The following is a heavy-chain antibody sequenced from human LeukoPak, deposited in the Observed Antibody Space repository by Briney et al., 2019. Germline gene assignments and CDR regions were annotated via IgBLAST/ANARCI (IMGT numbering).Heavy chain of an antibody. Sequence: PSETLSLTCTVSGASINSYYWSWIRQPAGKGLEWIGRIYSTGGTNYNPSLKSRVTMSVDTSKNQFSLRLRSVTAADTAVYYCARQIASAGTAGFDFWGQGALVTVSS. D-gene: IGHD6-13*01. CDR1: GASINSYY. CDR2: IYSTGGT. V-gene: IGHV4-4*07. J-gene: IGHJ4*02. CDR3: ARQIASAGTAGFDF.